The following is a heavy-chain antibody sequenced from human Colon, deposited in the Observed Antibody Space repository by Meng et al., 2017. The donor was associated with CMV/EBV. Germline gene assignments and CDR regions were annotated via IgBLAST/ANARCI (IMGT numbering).Heavy chain of an antibody. CDR2: IYYSGST. CDR1: GASIRSSSYY. D-gene: IGHD3-10*01. J-gene: IGHJ4*02. CDR3: ARSNSGSYFRFDY. V-gene: IGHV4-39*01. Sequence: SGASIRSSSYYWGWIRQPPGKGLEWIGSIYYSGSTYYNPSLKSRVTISVDTSKNQFSLKLSSVTAADTAVYYCARSNSGSYFRFDYWGQGTLVTVSS.